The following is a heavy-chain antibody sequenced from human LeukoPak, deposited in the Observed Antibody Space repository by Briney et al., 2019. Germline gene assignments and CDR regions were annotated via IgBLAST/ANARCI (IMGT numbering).Heavy chain of an antibody. CDR2: MRYDGKNK. CDR3: AKVAVATAPSSSYYNSYYMDA. J-gene: IGHJ6*03. V-gene: IGHV3-30*02. D-gene: IGHD5-12*01. CDR1: GFFFSTYG. Sequence: PGGSLRLSCAASGFFFSTYGMHWVRQAPGKGLEWVAFMRYDGKNKYYGDSVKGRFTISRDNSKNTLYLQMNSLRAEDTAVYYCAKVAVATAPSSSYYNSYYMDAWGKGTTVTISS.